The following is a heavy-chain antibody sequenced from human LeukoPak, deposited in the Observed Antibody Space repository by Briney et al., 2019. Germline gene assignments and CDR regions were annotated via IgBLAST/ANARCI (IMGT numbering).Heavy chain of an antibody. D-gene: IGHD6-6*01. Sequence: GGSLRLSCAASGFNFRRFWMSWVRQAPGKGLEWVTNISPDGNEKSYVDSVKGRFTISRDNAKNSVHLQMNSLRAEDTAVYYCAARAITDRPYYLDNWGQGTLVTVSS. CDR3: AARAITDRPYYLDN. V-gene: IGHV3-7*01. CDR1: GFNFRRFW. CDR2: ISPDGNEK. J-gene: IGHJ4*02.